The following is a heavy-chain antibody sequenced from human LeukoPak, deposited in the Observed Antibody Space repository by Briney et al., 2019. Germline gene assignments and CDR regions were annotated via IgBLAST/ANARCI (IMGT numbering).Heavy chain of an antibody. D-gene: IGHD6-19*01. J-gene: IGHJ4*02. CDR2: IFPDGRT. V-gene: IGHV3-53*05. CDR1: GLTVTDNY. CDR3: AGRFSSGEGY. Sequence: GGSLRLSCAASGLTVTDNYFSWVRQAPGKGLEWVSVIFPDGRTYHADSVKGRFTISRDNSKNTLYLDMISLRAEDTAVYFCAGRFSSGEGYWGQGTHVTVSS.